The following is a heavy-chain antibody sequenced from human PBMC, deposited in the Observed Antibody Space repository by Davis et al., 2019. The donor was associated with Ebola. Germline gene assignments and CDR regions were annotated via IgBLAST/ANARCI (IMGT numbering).Heavy chain of an antibody. V-gene: IGHV4-59*08. J-gene: IGHJ6*02. CDR3: ARGRTVPNYYYGMDV. Sequence: SETLSLTCTVSGGSISTYHWNWLRQTPGKGLEWIGYIYYGGTTNYNPSLTSRVIISVGPSRNQVSLNLSSVTAADTAVYYCARGRTVPNYYYGMDVWGQGTTVTVSS. CDR1: GGSISTYH. CDR2: IYYGGTT. D-gene: IGHD4-11*01.